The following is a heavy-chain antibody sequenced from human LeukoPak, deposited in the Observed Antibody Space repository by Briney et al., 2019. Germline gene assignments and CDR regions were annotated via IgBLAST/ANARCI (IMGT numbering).Heavy chain of an antibody. D-gene: IGHD2-2*01. CDR3: ARDPYCSSTSCYLINWFDP. CDR1: GFTFSSYW. CDR2: INSDGSST. V-gene: IGHV3-74*01. Sequence: GGSLRLSCAASGFTFSSYWMHWVRQAPGKGLVWVSRINSDGSSTSYADSVKGRFTISRDNAKNTLYLQMNSLGAEDTAVYYCARDPYCSSTSCYLINWFDPWGQGTLVTVSS. J-gene: IGHJ5*02.